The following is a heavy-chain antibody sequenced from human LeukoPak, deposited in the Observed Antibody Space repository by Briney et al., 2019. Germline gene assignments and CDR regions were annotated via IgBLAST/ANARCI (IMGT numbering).Heavy chain of an antibody. CDR2: IKQDGSEK. CDR1: GFTFSSYW. V-gene: IGHV3-7*01. CDR3: ARDSSGWFPSWFDP. Sequence: GGSLRLSCAASGFTFSSYWMSWVRQAPGKGLEWVANIKQDGSEKYYVDSVKGRFTISRDNAKNSLYLQMNSLRAEDTAVYYCARDSSGWFPSWFDPWGQGTLVTVYS. D-gene: IGHD6-19*01. J-gene: IGHJ5*02.